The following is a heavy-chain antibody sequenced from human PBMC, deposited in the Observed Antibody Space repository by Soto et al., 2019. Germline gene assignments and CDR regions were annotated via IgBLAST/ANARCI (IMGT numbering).Heavy chain of an antibody. Sequence: ASVKVSCKASGYTFTSYGISWVRQAPGQGLEWMGWISAYNGNTNYAQKLQGRVTMTTDTSTSIAYMELRSLRSDDTAVYYCARERYCSSTSCYIYYYYYGMDVWGQGTTVTAP. CDR2: ISAYNGNT. CDR1: GYTFTSYG. V-gene: IGHV1-18*04. CDR3: ARERYCSSTSCYIYYYYYGMDV. J-gene: IGHJ6*02. D-gene: IGHD2-2*01.